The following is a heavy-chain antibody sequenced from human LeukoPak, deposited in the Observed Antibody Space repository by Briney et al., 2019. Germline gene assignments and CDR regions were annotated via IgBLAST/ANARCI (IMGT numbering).Heavy chain of an antibody. V-gene: IGHV1-18*01. J-gene: IGHJ5*02. D-gene: IGHD2-15*01. CDR2: ISAYNGNT. CDR1: GYTFTSYG. CDR3: ASVVVAATTIWFDP. Sequence: ASVKVSCKASGYTFTSYGISWVRQAPGQGLEWMGWISAYNGNTNYAQKLQGRVTMTTDTSTSTAYMELRSLRSDDTAVYHCASVVVAATTIWFDPWGQGTLVTVSS.